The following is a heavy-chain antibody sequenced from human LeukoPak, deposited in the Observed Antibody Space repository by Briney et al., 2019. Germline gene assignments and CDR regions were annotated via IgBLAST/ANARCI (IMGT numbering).Heavy chain of an antibody. CDR1: GFTFSDHY. Sequence: GWALRLSCPAYGFTFSDHYTDWVRQAPGKGLEWVGRTRKKAISYTTYYAASEGGSFIISRDGSMTSLYLHTTILKNQHRSDYYCARVSVGITYYIDYWGQGTLVTVSS. J-gene: IGHJ4*02. D-gene: IGHD1-26*01. CDR3: ARVSVGITYYIDY. V-gene: IGHV3-72*01. CDR2: TRKKAISYTT.